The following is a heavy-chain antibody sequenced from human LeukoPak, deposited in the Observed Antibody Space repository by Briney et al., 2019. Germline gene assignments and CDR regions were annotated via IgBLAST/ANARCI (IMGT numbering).Heavy chain of an antibody. J-gene: IGHJ4*02. CDR3: ARSYIAVDPVYFDY. CDR2: IYHSGST. Sequence: SETLSLTCTVSGGSISSGGYYWSWIRQPPGKGLEWIGYIYHSGSTYYNPSLKSRVTISVDTSKNQFSLKLSSVTAADTAVYYCARSYIAVDPVYFDYWGQGTLVTVSS. D-gene: IGHD6-19*01. CDR1: GGSISSGGYY. V-gene: IGHV4-30-2*01.